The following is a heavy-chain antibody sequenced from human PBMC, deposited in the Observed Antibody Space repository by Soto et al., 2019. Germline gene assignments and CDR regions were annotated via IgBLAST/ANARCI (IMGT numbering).Heavy chain of an antibody. V-gene: IGHV5-51*01. CDR1: GYSFTSYW. Sequence: PGESLKISCKGSGYSFTSYWIGWVRQMPGKGLEWMGIIYPGDSDTRYSPSFQGQVTISADKSISTAYLQWSSLKASDTAMYYCARSGVVPAAIGYYYYGMDVWGQGTTVTVSS. D-gene: IGHD2-2*02. J-gene: IGHJ6*02. CDR3: ARSGVVPAAIGYYYYGMDV. CDR2: IYPGDSDT.